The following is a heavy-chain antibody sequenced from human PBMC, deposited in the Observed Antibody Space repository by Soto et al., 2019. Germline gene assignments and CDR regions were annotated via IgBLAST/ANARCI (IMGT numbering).Heavy chain of an antibody. D-gene: IGHD2-2*01. Sequence: QVQLVQSGAEVKKPGASVKVSCKASGYTFTSYGITWVRQAPGQGLEWMGWISANNGNTNYAQKFQGRVTMTTDTSTSTADMELRRLRSDDTAVYYCARDGYCSSRRCFDLWGRGTLVTVSS. CDR2: ISANNGNT. CDR3: ARDGYCSSRRCFDL. CDR1: GYTFTSYG. J-gene: IGHJ2*01. V-gene: IGHV1-18*01.